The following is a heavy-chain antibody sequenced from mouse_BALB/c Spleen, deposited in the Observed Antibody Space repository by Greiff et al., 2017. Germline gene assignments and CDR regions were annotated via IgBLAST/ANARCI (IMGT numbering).Heavy chain of an antibody. CDR1: GFTFSSYT. D-gene: IGHD2-3*01. Sequence: EVQRVESGGGLVQPGGSLKLSCAASGFTFSSYTMSWVRQTPEKRLEWVAYISNGGGSTYYPDTVKGRFTISRDNAKNTLFLQMTSLRSEDTAMYYCASGYYGFGYYAMDYWGQGTSVTVSS. CDR2: ISNGGGST. CDR3: ASGYYGFGYYAMDY. V-gene: IGHV5-12-2*01. J-gene: IGHJ4*01.